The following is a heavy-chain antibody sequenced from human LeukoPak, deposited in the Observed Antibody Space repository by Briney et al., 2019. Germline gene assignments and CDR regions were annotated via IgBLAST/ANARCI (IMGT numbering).Heavy chain of an antibody. CDR1: GFTFSDPY. CDR3: TTGGEGGYYDSSGYYSFAY. CDR2: IKSKTDGGTT. J-gene: IGHJ4*02. D-gene: IGHD3-22*01. V-gene: IGHV3-15*01. Sequence: GGSLRLSCEASGFTFSDPYMSWIRQAPGKGLEWVGRIKSKTDGGTTDYAAPVKGRFTISRDDSKNTLYLQMNSLKTEDTAVYYCTTGGEGGYYDSSGYYSFAYWGQGTLVTVSS.